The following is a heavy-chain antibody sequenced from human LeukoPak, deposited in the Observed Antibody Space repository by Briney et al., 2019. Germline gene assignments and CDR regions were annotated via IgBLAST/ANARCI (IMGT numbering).Heavy chain of an antibody. J-gene: IGHJ6*03. V-gene: IGHV4-59*01. CDR3: ARVPRSYYYYYYMDV. CDR2: IYYSGSS. Sequence: SETLSLTCTVSGGSIISYYWSWIRQPPGKGLEWLGYIYYSGSSNYNPSLKSRVTISADTSKNQFSLKLSSVTAADTAVYYCARVPRSYYYYYYMDVWGKGTTVTVSS. CDR1: GGSIISYY.